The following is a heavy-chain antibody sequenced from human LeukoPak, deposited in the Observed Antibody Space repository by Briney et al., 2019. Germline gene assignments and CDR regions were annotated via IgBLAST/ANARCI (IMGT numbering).Heavy chain of an antibody. CDR2: IYYSGST. CDR1: GGSISSYY. V-gene: IGHV4-59*01. J-gene: IGHJ4*02. CDR3: ARANTAMVGPYYFDY. Sequence: PSETLSLTCTVSGGSISSYYWSWIRQPPGKGLEWIGYIYYSGSTNYNPSLKSRVTISVDTSKNQFSLKLSSVTAADTAVYYCARANTAMVGPYYFDYWGQGTLVTVSS. D-gene: IGHD5-18*01.